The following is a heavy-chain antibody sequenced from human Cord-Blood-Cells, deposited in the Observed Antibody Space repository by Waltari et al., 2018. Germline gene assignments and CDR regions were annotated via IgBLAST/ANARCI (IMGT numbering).Heavy chain of an antibody. D-gene: IGHD4-17*01. CDR2: ISAYNGNT. CDR1: GYTFTSYG. J-gene: IGHJ6*02. CDR3: ARDLTTVTTSSYYYGMDV. Sequence: QVQLVQSGAEVKKPGASVKVSCKASGYTFTSYGISWVRQAPGQGLEWMGWISAYNGNTNYAQKLQGRVTMTTDTTTSTAYMELRSLRSDDTAVYYCARDLTTVTTSSYYYGMDVWGQGTTVTVSS. V-gene: IGHV1-18*01.